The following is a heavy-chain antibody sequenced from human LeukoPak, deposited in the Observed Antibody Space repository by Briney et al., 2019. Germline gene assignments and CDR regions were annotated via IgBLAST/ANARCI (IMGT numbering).Heavy chain of an antibody. CDR3: KEVDF. CDR2: ISYDGSNK. CDR1: GFTFSNYG. J-gene: IGHJ4*02. V-gene: IGHV3-30*03. Sequence: GGSLRLSCAASGFTFSNYGMHWVRQAPGKGLEWVAFISYDGSNKFYADSVKGRFTISRDNSKNTLYLQMNSLRAGDTAVYYCKEVDFWGQGTLVTVSS.